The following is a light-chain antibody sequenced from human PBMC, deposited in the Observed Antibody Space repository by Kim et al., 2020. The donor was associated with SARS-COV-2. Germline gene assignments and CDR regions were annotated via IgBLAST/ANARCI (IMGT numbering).Light chain of an antibody. CDR3: QQYKSYPWT. CDR1: QDISSW. V-gene: IGKV1-5*03. CDR2: KAS. J-gene: IGKJ1*01. Sequence: ASVGDRVTITCRASQDISSWLAWYQQKPGKAPKLLIHKASTLQGAVPARFSGSESGTEFTLSISSLQPDDFATYYCQQYKSYPWTFGHGTKVDIK.